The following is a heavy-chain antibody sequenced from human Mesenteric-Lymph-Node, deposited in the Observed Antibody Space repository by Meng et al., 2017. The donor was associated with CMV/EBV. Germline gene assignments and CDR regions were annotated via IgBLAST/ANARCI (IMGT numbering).Heavy chain of an antibody. CDR2: IKHDGSEK. CDR1: GFTFSSYW. J-gene: IGHJ4*02. Sequence: WGSLRLSCAASGFTFSSYWMSWVRQAPGKGLEWVAYIKHDGSEKNYVDSVKGRFTISRDNSKNSLYLQMNSLRAEDTAVYYCARDQAGGLRDYWGQGALVTVSS. D-gene: IGHD5-24*01. V-gene: IGHV3-7*01. CDR3: ARDQAGGLRDY.